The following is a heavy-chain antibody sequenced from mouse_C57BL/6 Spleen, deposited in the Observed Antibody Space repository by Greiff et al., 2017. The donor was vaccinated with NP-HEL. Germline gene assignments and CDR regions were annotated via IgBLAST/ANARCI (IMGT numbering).Heavy chain of an antibody. D-gene: IGHD1-1*01. CDR3: AKLLRSSYYFDY. V-gene: IGHV1-80*01. J-gene: IGHJ2*01. CDR1: GYAFSSYW. Sequence: VQLQQSGAELVKPGASVKISCKASGYAFSSYWMNWVKQRPGKGLEWIGQIYPGDGDTNYNGKFKGKATLTADKSSSTAYMQLSSLTSEDSAVYFCAKLLRSSYYFDYWGQGTTLTVSS. CDR2: IYPGDGDT.